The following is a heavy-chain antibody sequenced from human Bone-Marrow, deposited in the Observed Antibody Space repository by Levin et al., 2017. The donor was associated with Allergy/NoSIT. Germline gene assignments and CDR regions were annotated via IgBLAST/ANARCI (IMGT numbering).Heavy chain of an antibody. CDR3: ARRSGSLFTTRSWLDP. Sequence: NESGPTLVKPTQTLTLTCSFSGFSLTTSGVGVDWVRQSPGKALEWLALIYWDDDKRYSPSLKTRLTITKDISKNQVVLTMTNMDPLDTATYYCARRSGSLFTTRSWLDPWGQGILVTVSS. CDR2: IYWDDDK. CDR1: GFSLTTSGVG. D-gene: IGHD1-26*01. J-gene: IGHJ5*02. V-gene: IGHV2-5*02.